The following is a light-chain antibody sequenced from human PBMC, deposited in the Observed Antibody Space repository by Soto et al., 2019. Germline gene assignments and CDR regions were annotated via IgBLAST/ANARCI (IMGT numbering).Light chain of an antibody. Sequence: EIVLTQSPATLSLSPGERATLSCRASQSVSSYLAWYQQKPGQAPRLLIYDASNRATGIPARFSGGGSGTDFTLTIRSIEPEDFAVYYCQQRFNWPRFTFGQGTKLEIK. V-gene: IGKV3-11*01. CDR2: DAS. J-gene: IGKJ2*01. CDR1: QSVSSY. CDR3: QQRFNWPRFT.